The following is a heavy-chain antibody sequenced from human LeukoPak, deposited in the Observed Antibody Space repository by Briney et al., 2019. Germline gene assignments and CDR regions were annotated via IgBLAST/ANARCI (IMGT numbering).Heavy chain of an antibody. CDR2: ISGSGRTI. CDR1: AFTFSSYS. V-gene: IGHV3-48*01. J-gene: IGHJ4*02. CDR3: ARDLRVGSAYAYFDS. D-gene: IGHD5-12*01. Sequence: GGSLRLSCAASAFTFSSYSINWVRQAPGKGLEWVSYISGSGRTIYYADSVKGRFTIPRDNAQKSLYLRMSSLRGEDTAVYYCARDLRVGSAYAYFDSWGQGTLVTVSS.